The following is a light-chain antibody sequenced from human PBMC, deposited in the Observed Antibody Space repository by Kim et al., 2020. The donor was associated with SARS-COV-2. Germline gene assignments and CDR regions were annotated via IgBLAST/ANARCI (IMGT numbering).Light chain of an antibody. CDR2: QDD. J-gene: IGLJ2*01. CDR1: NLGNRY. Sequence: VATGQTATIACSGGNLGNRYISWYQRRAGRSPVLVISQDDRRPSGFPERFSGSNSGNTATLTISGTQAVDEADYYCQTWDINTGVFGGGTQLTVL. V-gene: IGLV3-1*01. CDR3: QTWDINTGV.